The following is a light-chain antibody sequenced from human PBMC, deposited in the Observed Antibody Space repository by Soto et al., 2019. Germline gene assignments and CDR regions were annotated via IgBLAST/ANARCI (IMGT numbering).Light chain of an antibody. J-gene: IGKJ4*01. CDR2: GAS. CDR3: QPYDSSTLT. Sequence: EIVLTQSPGTLSLSPGERATLSCRASQSVSSSYLAWYQQKPGQAPRLLIYGASSSATGIPDRFSGSGSGTDFTLTISRLETEDFAVYYCQPYDSSTLTVGGGTKVESK. V-gene: IGKV3-20*01. CDR1: QSVSSSY.